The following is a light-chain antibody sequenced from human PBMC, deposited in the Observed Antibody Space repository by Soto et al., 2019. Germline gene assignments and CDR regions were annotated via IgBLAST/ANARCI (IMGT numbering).Light chain of an antibody. CDR1: QSISSY. J-gene: IGKJ5*01. Sequence: IRMTQSPSSLSASVGDRVTITCRASQSISSYLNWYQQRPGKAPKVLIYGASTLQSGVPSRFSGSGSGTAFTLTISSLQPEDFATYYCQQSYSTPHTFCQGTRLQIK. CDR2: GAS. CDR3: QQSYSTPHT. V-gene: IGKV1-39*01.